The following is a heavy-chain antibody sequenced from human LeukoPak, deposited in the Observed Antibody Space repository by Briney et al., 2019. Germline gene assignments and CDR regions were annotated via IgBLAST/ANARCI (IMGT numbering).Heavy chain of an antibody. Sequence: SGPTLVNPTQTLTLTCTFSGFSLTTSGVGVGWIRQPPGKALEWLALIYWDDDKRYSPSLKSRLTITKDTSKNQVVLTLTNVDPVDTATYYCAHRRGPSIPATGHFDYWGQGTLVTVSS. CDR2: IYWDDDK. CDR1: GFSLTTSGVG. D-gene: IGHD6-13*01. J-gene: IGHJ4*02. V-gene: IGHV2-5*02. CDR3: AHRRGPSIPATGHFDY.